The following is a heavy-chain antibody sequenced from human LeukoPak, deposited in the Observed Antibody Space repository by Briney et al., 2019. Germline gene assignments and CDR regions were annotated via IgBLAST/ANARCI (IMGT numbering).Heavy chain of an antibody. V-gene: IGHV3-48*03. J-gene: IGHJ4*02. CDR1: GFTFSSYE. D-gene: IGHD5-12*01. CDR3: ARARPSMWIDY. CDR2: ISSSGSTI. Sequence: GGSLRLSCAASGFTFSSYEMNWVRQAPGKGLEWVSYISSSGSTIYYADSVKGRFTISRDSSKNTLYLQMNSLRPEDTAVYYCARARPSMWIDYWGQGTLVTVSS.